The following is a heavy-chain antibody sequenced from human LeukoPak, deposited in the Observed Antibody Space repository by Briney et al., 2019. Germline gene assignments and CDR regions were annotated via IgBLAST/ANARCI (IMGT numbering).Heavy chain of an antibody. CDR2: IIPILGIA. CDR1: GGTFSSYA. D-gene: IGHD3-10*01. J-gene: IGHJ4*02. V-gene: IGHV1-69*04. Sequence: ASVKVSCKASGGTFSSYAISWVRQAPGQGLEWMGRIIPILGIANYAQKLQGRVTMTTDTSTSTAYMELRSLRSDDTAVYYCARVPVGGPFDYWGQGTLVTVSS. CDR3: ARVPVGGPFDY.